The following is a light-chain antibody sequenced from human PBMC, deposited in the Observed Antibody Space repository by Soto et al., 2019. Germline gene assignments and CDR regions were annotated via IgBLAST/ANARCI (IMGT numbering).Light chain of an antibody. CDR3: QQFGLSPT. J-gene: IGKJ4*01. Sequence: EIVLTQSPGTLSLSPGERATLSCRASQTISSTFLAWYRQRPGQAPRLLIYGASSRATGIPDRFSGSGSGTDFTRTISRLEPEDFAVYYCQQFGLSPTFGGGTTVEIK. V-gene: IGKV3-20*01. CDR2: GAS. CDR1: QTISSTF.